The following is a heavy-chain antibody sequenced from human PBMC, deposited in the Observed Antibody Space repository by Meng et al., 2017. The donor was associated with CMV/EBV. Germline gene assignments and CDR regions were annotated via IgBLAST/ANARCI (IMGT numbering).Heavy chain of an antibody. D-gene: IGHD6-19*01. CDR1: GFSFSSYE. Sequence: GESLKTSCAASGFSFSSYEMNWVRPAAGKGLEWVSYISSSGSTIYYADSVKGRFPISSNNTKNSLYLQMNSLRAEDTAVYYGARVDFGWTHYYVMDLWGQGTTVTVSS. V-gene: IGHV3-48*03. J-gene: IGHJ6*02. CDR3: ARVDFGWTHYYVMDL. CDR2: ISSSGSTI.